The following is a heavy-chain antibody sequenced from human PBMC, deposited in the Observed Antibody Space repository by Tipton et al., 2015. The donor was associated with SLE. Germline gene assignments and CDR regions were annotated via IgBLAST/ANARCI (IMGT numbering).Heavy chain of an antibody. J-gene: IGHJ4*02. Sequence: LRLSCTVSGYSISSDYYWGRIRQPPGKGLEWIGSIYHSGSTHYNPPLKSRVSISVDTSKNQFSLKLSSVTAADTAIYYCARSLPPTATHWGQGTLVTVSS. CDR1: GYSISSDYY. CDR3: ARSLPPTATH. D-gene: IGHD4-17*01. V-gene: IGHV4-38-2*02. CDR2: IYHSGST.